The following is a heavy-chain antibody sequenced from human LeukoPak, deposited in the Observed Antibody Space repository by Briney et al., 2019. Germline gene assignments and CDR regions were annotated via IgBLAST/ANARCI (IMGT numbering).Heavy chain of an antibody. D-gene: IGHD6-6*01. J-gene: IGHJ4*02. V-gene: IGHV3-30-3*01. CDR2: ISYDGSNK. CDR1: GFTFSSYA. CDR3: AKEVGAWYSSSSVYFDY. Sequence: GGSLRLSCAASGFTFSSYAMHWVRQAPGKGLEWVAVISYDGSNKYYADSVKGRFTISRDNSKNTLYLQMNSLRAEDTAVYYCAKEVGAWYSSSSVYFDYWGQGTLVTVSS.